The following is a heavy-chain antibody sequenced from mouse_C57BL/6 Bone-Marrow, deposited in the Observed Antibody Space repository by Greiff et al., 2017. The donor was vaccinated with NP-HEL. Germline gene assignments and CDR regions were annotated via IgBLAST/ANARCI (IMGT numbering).Heavy chain of an antibody. J-gene: IGHJ2*01. CDR3: ARGITTVVGDY. V-gene: IGHV1-19*01. CDR1: GYTFTDYY. D-gene: IGHD1-1*01. Sequence: DVQLQESGPVLVKPGASVKMSCKASGYTFTDYYMNWVKQSHGKSLEWIGVINPYNGGTSYNQKFKGKATLTVDKSSSTAYMELNSLTSEDSAVYYCARGITTVVGDYWGQGTTLTVSS. CDR2: INPYNGGT.